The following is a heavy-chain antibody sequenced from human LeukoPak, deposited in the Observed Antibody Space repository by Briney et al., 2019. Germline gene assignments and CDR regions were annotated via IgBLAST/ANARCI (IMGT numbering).Heavy chain of an antibody. CDR3: LGASLEWDSGSFPDY. CDR2: IFYTGNT. D-gene: IGHD3-10*01. Sequence: PSETLSLTCSVSGVYFSSSVCYWGWIRQPPGKGLEWIGSIFYTGNTYYNPSLKSRITISADTSKNQLSLELRFVTAADTAVYARLGASLEWDSGSFPDYWGQGTLVTVSS. J-gene: IGHJ4*02. V-gene: IGHV4-39*01. CDR1: GVYFSSSVCY.